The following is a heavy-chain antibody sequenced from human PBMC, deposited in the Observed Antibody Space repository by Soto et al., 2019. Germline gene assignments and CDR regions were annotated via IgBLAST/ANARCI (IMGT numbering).Heavy chain of an antibody. V-gene: IGHV3-30*18. Sequence: GGSLRLSCAASGVTFSSYGMHWVRQAPGKGLEWVAVISYDGSNTYYADSVKGRFTISRDNSKNTLYLQMNSLRAEDTAVYYCAKEYCSGGSCYGDAFDIWGQGTMVTVSS. CDR1: GVTFSSYG. CDR3: AKEYCSGGSCYGDAFDI. J-gene: IGHJ3*02. CDR2: ISYDGSNT. D-gene: IGHD2-15*01.